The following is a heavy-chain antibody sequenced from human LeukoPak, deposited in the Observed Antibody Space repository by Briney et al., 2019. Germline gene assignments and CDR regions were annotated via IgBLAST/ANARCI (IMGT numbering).Heavy chain of an antibody. D-gene: IGHD3-3*01. CDR1: GGSISSYY. Sequence: PSETLSLTCTVSGGSISSYYWSWIRQPPGKGLEWIGYIYYRGSTNYNPSLKNRVTISVDTSKNQFSLKLSSVTAADTAVYYCARVGRLEAHDYWGQGTLVTVSS. V-gene: IGHV4-59*01. CDR3: ARVGRLEAHDY. CDR2: IYYRGST. J-gene: IGHJ4*02.